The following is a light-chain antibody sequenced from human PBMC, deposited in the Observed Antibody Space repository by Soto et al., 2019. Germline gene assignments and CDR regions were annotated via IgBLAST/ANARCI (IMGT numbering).Light chain of an antibody. V-gene: IGKV1-33*01. J-gene: IGKJ3*01. Sequence: DIQMTQSPSSLSASVGDRVTITCQASQDISNYLNWYQQKPGKAPKLLIYDASNLETGVPSRFSGSGSVTDFTFTISSLQPEDIAKYYCQQYDNLLFTFGPGTKVDIK. CDR3: QQYDNLLFT. CDR2: DAS. CDR1: QDISNY.